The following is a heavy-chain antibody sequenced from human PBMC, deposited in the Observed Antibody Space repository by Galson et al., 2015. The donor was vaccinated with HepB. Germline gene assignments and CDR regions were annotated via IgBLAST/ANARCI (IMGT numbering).Heavy chain of an antibody. D-gene: IGHD3-22*01. V-gene: IGHV3-73*01. CDR1: GFTFSGST. J-gene: IGHJ4*02. CDR2: IRGTLHNHAT. Sequence: SLRLSCAASGFTFSGSTMHWVRQASGKGLEWVGRIRGTLHNHATAYAASVKGRFTISRDDSKNTAYLQMNSLKTEDTAVYYCTCSYYYDSIAFDNWGQGTLVTVSS. CDR3: TCSYYYDSIAFDN.